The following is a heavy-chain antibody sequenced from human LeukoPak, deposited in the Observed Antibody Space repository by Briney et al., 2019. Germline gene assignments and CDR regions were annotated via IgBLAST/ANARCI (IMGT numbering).Heavy chain of an antibody. CDR3: ARERSGNDY. D-gene: IGHD6-25*01. J-gene: IGHJ4*02. CDR2: INPNSGGT. CDR1: GYTFTGYY. V-gene: IGHV1-2*02. Sequence: ASVKVSCKASGYTFTGYYMHWVRQAPGQGLEWMGWINPNSGGTNYARKFQGRVTMTRDTSISTAYMGLSRLRSDDTAVYYCARERSGNDYWGQGTLVTVSS.